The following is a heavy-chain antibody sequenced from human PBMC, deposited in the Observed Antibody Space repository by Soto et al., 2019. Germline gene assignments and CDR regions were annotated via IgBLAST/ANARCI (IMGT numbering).Heavy chain of an antibody. J-gene: IGHJ6*02. CDR3: ARGTGMEQNYYCQVMAV. V-gene: IGHV1-3*01. Sequence: ASAKVCSEASGDGFTSCSRQWVRQAPGQGLEWMAWINAGNGNTRYSPKFQGRVTISRDTSASTAYMELRSLRSEDTAVYYCARGTGMEQNYYCQVMAVRGHGTTDPVSS. CDR1: GDGFTSCS. D-gene: IGHD1-1*01. CDR2: INAGNGNT.